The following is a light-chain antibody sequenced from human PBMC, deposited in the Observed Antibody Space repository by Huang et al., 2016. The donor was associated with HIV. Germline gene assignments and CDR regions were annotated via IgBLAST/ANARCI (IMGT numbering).Light chain of an antibody. CDR1: QSVSTF. V-gene: IGKV3-11*01. Sequence: DIVLTQSPATLSLSPGERATVSCRASQSVSTFLAWYQHKPGQAPRLLIFDASNRASGVPGRFGGTGSGTDFTLTISILEPSDVAVYYCQQHSYWPITFGRGTRLE. CDR3: QQHSYWPIT. CDR2: DAS. J-gene: IGKJ5*01.